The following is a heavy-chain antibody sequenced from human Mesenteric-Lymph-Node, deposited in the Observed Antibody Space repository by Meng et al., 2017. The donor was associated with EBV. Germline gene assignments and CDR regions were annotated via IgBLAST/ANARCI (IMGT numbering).Heavy chain of an antibody. J-gene: IGHJ5*02. Sequence: QVQPQESGPGLVKAAGTLSLTCAVSGDSISSSNWWNWVRQAPGKGLEWIGQISHTGTTNYNPSLKSRVTISLDMSKNQFSLTLNSVTAADTAVYYCARRDVDGYYNYLDPWGRGTLVTVSS. V-gene: IGHV4-4*02. CDR3: ARRDVDGYYNYLDP. D-gene: IGHD3-9*01. CDR1: GDSISSSNW. CDR2: ISHTGTT.